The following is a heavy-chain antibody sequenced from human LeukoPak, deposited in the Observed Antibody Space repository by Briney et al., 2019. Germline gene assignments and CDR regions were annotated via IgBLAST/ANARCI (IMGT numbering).Heavy chain of an antibody. D-gene: IGHD2-2*01. CDR3: ARALRGGDVVVPVPFDP. V-gene: IGHV1-69*02. CDR1: GGTFSSYT. J-gene: IGHJ5*02. CDR2: IIPILDIA. Sequence: GASVKVSCKASGGTFSSYTISWVRQAPGQGLEWMGRIIPILDIANYAKKFQGRVTITADKSTSTAYMELSSLRSEDTAVYYCARALRGGDVVVPVPFDPWGQGTLVTVSS.